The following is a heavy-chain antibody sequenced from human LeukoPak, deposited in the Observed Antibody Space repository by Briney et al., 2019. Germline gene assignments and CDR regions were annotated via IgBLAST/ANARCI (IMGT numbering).Heavy chain of an antibody. V-gene: IGHV4-59*01. CDR3: ASLVGATKPFDY. Sequence: PSETLSLTCTVSGGSISNYYWSWIRQPPGKGLEWIGYIYYSVSTNYNPSLKSRVTISVDTSKKQFSLKLSSVTAADTAVYYCASLVGATKPFDYWGQGTLVTVSS. CDR2: IYYSVST. CDR1: GGSISNYY. D-gene: IGHD1-26*01. J-gene: IGHJ4*02.